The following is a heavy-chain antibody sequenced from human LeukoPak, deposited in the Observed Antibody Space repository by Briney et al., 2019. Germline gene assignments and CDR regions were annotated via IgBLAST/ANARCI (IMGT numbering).Heavy chain of an antibody. CDR2: ISAYNGNT. Sequence: GASVKVSCKASGYTFTSYGISWVRQAPGQGLEWMGWISAYNGNTNYAQKLQGRVTMTTDTSTSTAYMELRSLRSDDTAVYYCARWYYDYVWGSYQDDYWGQGTLVTVSS. J-gene: IGHJ4*02. D-gene: IGHD3-16*01. CDR1: GYTFTSYG. CDR3: ARWYYDYVWGSYQDDY. V-gene: IGHV1-18*01.